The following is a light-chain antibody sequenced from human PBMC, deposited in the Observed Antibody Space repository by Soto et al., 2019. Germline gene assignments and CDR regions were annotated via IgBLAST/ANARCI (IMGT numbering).Light chain of an antibody. CDR1: QSISSW. J-gene: IGKJ1*01. CDR2: KAS. CDR3: QQYNDYSWT. Sequence: DIQMTQSPSTPSASVGDRVTITCRASQSISSWLAWYQQKPGKAPKLLIYKASTLEIGVPSRFSGSGSGTEFTLTISSLQPDDVAIYYCQQYNDYSWTFGQGTKVDIK. V-gene: IGKV1-5*03.